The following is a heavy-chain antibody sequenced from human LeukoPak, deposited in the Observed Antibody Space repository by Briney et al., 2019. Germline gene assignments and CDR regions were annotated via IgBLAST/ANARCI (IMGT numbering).Heavy chain of an antibody. D-gene: IGHD3-16*01. J-gene: IGHJ4*02. V-gene: IGHV3-23*01. CDR1: GFPFSSYW. Sequence: GGSLRLSCVASGFPFSSYWMTWVRQAPGKGLEWVSAISGSGGSTYYADSVKGRFTISRDNSKNTLYLQMNSLRAEDTAVYYCAKSYDYVWGSYFAPLDYWGQGTLVTVSS. CDR2: ISGSGGST. CDR3: AKSYDYVWGSYFAPLDY.